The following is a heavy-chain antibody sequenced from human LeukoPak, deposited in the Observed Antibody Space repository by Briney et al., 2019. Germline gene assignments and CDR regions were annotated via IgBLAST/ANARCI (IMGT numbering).Heavy chain of an antibody. CDR2: ISHIGST. V-gene: IGHV4-59*02. CDR1: GASVNSYY. Sequence: SETLSLTCSVSGASVNSYYWNWIRQSPGKGLEWIGFISHIGSTNYDPSLRNQVTISLDTSKNQVFLNLNSVTAADTAVYYCAGNRNNLGDVNWFDPWGQGTLVTVSS. J-gene: IGHJ5*02. D-gene: IGHD1/OR15-1a*01. CDR3: AGNRNNLGDVNWFDP.